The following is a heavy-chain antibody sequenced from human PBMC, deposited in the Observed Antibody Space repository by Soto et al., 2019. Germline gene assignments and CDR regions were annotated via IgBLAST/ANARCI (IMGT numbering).Heavy chain of an antibody. Sequence: GGSLRVSCVAHVFNSSIYPIHWVGQAPGKGLEWVALISYDGRKKYYADSVKGPFTISRDNSNNTLYLQMKSLGAEDTAMFFCARERRSIEVTAHFYCWGRGTVFTVSS. D-gene: IGHD6-19*01. CDR3: ARERRSIEVTAHFYC. CDR1: VFNSSIYP. J-gene: IGHJ4*02. CDR2: ISYDGRKK. V-gene: IGHV3-30*04.